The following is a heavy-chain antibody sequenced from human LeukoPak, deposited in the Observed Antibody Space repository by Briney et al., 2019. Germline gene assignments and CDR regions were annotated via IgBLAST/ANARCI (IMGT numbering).Heavy chain of an antibody. J-gene: IGHJ4*02. Sequence: SETLSLTCTVSGGSISSYYWSWIRQPPGKGLEWIGYIYYSGSTNYNPSLKSRVTISVDTSKNQFSLKLSSVTAADTAVYYCARDRYYYDSSIDYWGQGTLVTVSS. CDR2: IYYSGST. D-gene: IGHD3-22*01. CDR3: ARDRYYYDSSIDY. V-gene: IGHV4-59*01. CDR1: GGSISSYY.